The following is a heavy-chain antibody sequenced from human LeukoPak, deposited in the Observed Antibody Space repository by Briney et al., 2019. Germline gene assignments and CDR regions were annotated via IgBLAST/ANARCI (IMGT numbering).Heavy chain of an antibody. V-gene: IGHV4-59*12. CDR3: ARAVLRYFDVHDAFDI. D-gene: IGHD3-9*01. CDR1: GGSISSYY. J-gene: IGHJ3*02. Sequence: SETLSLTCTVSGGSISSYYWSWIRQPPGKGLEWIGYIYYSGSTNYNPSLKSRVTISVDTSKNQFSLKLSSVTAADTAVYYCARAVLRYFDVHDAFDIWGQGTMVTVS. CDR2: IYYSGST.